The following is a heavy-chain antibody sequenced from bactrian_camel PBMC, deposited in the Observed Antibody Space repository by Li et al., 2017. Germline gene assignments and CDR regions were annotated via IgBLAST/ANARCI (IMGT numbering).Heavy chain of an antibody. CDR1: GYNSNVNC. CDR2: SYPGAGVL. CDR3: AADHARHTIATMTLGFDY. D-gene: IGHD4*01. Sequence: QVQLVESGRGSVQAGGSLKISCAVSGYNSNVNCMSWVRQAPGKGREGVAASYPGAGVLDYSDSVKGRFTISQDKAKNTLYLQMNSLEPEDTGMYVCAADHARHTIATMTLGFDYLGQGTQVTVS. V-gene: IGHV3S28*01. J-gene: IGHJ4*01.